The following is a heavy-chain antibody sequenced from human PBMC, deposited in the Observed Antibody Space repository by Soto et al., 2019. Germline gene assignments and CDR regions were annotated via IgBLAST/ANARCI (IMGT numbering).Heavy chain of an antibody. CDR3: ARELRFGEDYYGMDV. D-gene: IGHD3-10*01. J-gene: IGHJ6*02. Sequence: SETLSLTCTVSGGSFSPNYWSWFRQPPGKGLEWIGYVYYSGNTYYNPSLKSRVTISVDTSKNQFSLKLSSVTAADTAVYYCARELRFGEDYYGMDVWGQGTTVTVSS. V-gene: IGHV4-59*12. CDR2: VYYSGNT. CDR1: GGSFSPNY.